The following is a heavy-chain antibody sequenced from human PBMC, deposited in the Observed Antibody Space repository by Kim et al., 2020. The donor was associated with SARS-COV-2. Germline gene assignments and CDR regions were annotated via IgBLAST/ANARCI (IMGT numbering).Heavy chain of an antibody. V-gene: IGHV3-15*01. J-gene: IGHJ6*02. D-gene: IGHD6-13*01. Sequence: GGSLRLSCAASGLPFNHAWMSWIRQAPGKGLEWIGRIKTIADGGATDYAAPMKGRFTISRDDSKNTLFLQIDSLRTEDTAVYYCARGQYRSSPLGDNYFGMDVWGQGTTVVVSS. CDR3: ARGQYRSSPLGDNYFGMDV. CDR2: IKTIADGGAT. CDR1: GLPFNHAW.